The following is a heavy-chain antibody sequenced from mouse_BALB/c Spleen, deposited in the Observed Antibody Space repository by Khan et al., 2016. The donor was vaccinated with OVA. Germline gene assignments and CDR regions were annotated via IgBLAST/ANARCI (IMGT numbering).Heavy chain of an antibody. CDR1: GYTFSSYW. CDR2: ILPGSGRT. Sequence: VQLQQSGAELMKPGASVKISCKATGYTFSSYWIEWVKQRPGHGLEWIGEILPGSGRTNYTEKFKGKATFTADTSSNTAYMQLSSLTSEDSAIYYGARGNYCASRHCIGYWGQGTLVTVSA. J-gene: IGHJ3*01. CDR3: ARGNYCASRHCIGY. D-gene: IGHD1-1*01. V-gene: IGHV1-9*01.